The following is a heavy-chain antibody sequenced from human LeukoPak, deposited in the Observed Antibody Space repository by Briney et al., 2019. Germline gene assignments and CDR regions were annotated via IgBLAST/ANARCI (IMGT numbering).Heavy chain of an antibody. Sequence: SETLSLTCTVSGGSISSYYWSWIRQPPGKGLEWIGYTSYSGSTNCNPSLNSRVTISVDTSKNQFSLKLTSVTAADTAVYYCGRVFYSSNWNLFDPWGQGTLVTVSS. CDR3: GRVFYSSNWNLFDP. D-gene: IGHD6-13*01. V-gene: IGHV4-59*01. J-gene: IGHJ5*02. CDR1: GGSISSYY. CDR2: TSYSGST.